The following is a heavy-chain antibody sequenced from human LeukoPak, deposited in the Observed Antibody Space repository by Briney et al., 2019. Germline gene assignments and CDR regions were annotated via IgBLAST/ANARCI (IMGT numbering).Heavy chain of an antibody. Sequence: GGSLRLSCAASGFTFSSYAMSWVRQAPGKGLEWVSAISGSGGSTYYADSVKGRFTISRDNSKNTLFLQLNTLRAVDTAVYYCAKYGYYDFWSGTYYFDYWGQGTLVTVSS. J-gene: IGHJ4*02. CDR3: AKYGYYDFWSGTYYFDY. CDR1: GFTFSSYA. D-gene: IGHD3-3*01. V-gene: IGHV3-23*01. CDR2: ISGSGGST.